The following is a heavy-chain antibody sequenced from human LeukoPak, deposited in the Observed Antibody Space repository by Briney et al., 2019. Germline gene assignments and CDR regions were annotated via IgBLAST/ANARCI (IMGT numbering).Heavy chain of an antibody. CDR2: INHSGST. V-gene: IGHV4-34*01. D-gene: IGHD3-10*01. CDR1: GGSFVGYY. CDR3: ARGYGSGSYFVY. J-gene: IGHJ4*02. Sequence: SETLSLTCAVYGGSFVGYYWGWIRQAPGKGLEWLGEINHSGSTNYNPSLKSRVTISVDTSKNLFSLKLRYVAAADTAVYYCARGYGSGSYFVYWGQGTLVTVSS.